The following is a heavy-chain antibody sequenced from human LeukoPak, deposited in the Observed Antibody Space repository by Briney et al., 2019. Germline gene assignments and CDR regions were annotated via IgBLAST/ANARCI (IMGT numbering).Heavy chain of an antibody. J-gene: IGHJ4*02. CDR2: IKQDGSEK. V-gene: IGHV3-7*03. CDR3: ASAGGDSRSPLPFYY. D-gene: IGHD3-22*01. CDR1: GFAFGNYW. Sequence: GGSLRLSCAASGFAFGNYWMSWVRQAPGKGLEWVANIKQDGSEKYYVDSVKGRFTISRDNAENSLSLQMNSLRAEDTAVYYCASAGGDSRSPLPFYYWGQGTLVAVSS.